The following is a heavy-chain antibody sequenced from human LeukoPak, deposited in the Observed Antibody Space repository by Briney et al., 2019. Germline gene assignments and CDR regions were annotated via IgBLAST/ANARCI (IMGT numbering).Heavy chain of an antibody. Sequence: EASVTVSCKTPQYLFANYYIHWVRQAPGHGLEWLGRINPDGHGSSYARKILGRVIMTTDTSINTAYMELSILTSDDTAVYFCVTSRYSGHDLGYWGQGTLVTVSS. CDR1: QYLFANYY. J-gene: IGHJ4*02. V-gene: IGHV1-2*02. CDR2: INPDGHGS. D-gene: IGHD5-12*01. CDR3: VTSRYSGHDLGY.